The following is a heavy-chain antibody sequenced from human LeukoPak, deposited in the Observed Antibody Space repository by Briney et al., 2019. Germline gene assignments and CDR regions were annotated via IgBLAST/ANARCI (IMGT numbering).Heavy chain of an antibody. CDR2: ISSSGNSK. V-gene: IGHV3-48*03. CDR3: ARDGKGGPGISVDD. Sequence: PGGSLRLSCAASGFTFSSYETNWVRQAPQQELEWVSFISSSGNSKYYADSVKGRFTISRDNAKNSLYLQMDSLRAEDTAVYYCARDGKGGPGISVDDWGQGALVTV. D-gene: IGHD3-10*01. CDR1: GFTFSSYE. J-gene: IGHJ4*02.